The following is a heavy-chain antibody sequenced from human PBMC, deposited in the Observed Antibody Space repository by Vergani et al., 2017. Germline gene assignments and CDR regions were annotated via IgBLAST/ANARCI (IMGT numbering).Heavy chain of an antibody. CDR2: LSASDRRT. V-gene: IGHV3-23*01. Sequence: EVQLLESGGEMVQPGGSLRLSCAASGCTFIMHAMSWVRQAPGKGLEWVSTLSASDRRTLYADSVKGGLTISRDISKNTLFLHMNSLRPEDTAVYYCAKVGRSEVAGTFGSFDIWGQGTMVTVSS. CDR1: GCTFIMHA. D-gene: IGHD6-19*01. CDR3: AKVGRSEVAGTFGSFDI. J-gene: IGHJ3*02.